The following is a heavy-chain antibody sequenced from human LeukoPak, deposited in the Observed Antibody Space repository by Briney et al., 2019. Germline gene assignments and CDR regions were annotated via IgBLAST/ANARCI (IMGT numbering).Heavy chain of an antibody. V-gene: IGHV1-2*02. Sequence: GASVKVSCKASGYTFTGYYIHWVRQAPGQGLEWMGWVNPNSGGTNYAQKYQGRVTMTRDTSISPAYMELSRLRSDDTAVYYCAREDGYGSNSYDYWGQGSLVTVSS. CDR3: AREDGYGSNSYDY. J-gene: IGHJ4*02. CDR2: VNPNSGGT. D-gene: IGHD4-23*01. CDR1: GYTFTGYY.